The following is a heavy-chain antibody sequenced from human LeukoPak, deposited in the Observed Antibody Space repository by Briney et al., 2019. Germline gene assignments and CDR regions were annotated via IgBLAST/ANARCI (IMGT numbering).Heavy chain of an antibody. Sequence: GGSLRLSCAASGFTFSSYGMHWVRQAPGKGLEWVAVIWYDGSNKYYADSVKGRFTISRDNSKNTLYLQMNSLRAEDTAVYYCAKQGVWDAFDIWGQGTMVTVSS. CDR3: AKQGVWDAFDI. V-gene: IGHV3-30*02. CDR1: GFTFSSYG. CDR2: IWYDGSNK. J-gene: IGHJ3*02.